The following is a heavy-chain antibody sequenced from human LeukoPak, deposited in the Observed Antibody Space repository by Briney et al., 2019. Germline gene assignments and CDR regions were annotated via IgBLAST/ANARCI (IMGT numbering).Heavy chain of an antibody. Sequence: PGGSLRLSCAASGFTFSNYWMSWVRQAPGKGLEWVANIKQDGSEKYYVDSVRGRFTISRDNAKNSLYLQMNSQRAEDTAVYYCARVGDSSGYNWADFHYWGQGTLVTVSS. V-gene: IGHV3-7*04. CDR1: GFTFSNYW. D-gene: IGHD3-22*01. CDR3: ARVGDSSGYNWADFHY. J-gene: IGHJ4*02. CDR2: IKQDGSEK.